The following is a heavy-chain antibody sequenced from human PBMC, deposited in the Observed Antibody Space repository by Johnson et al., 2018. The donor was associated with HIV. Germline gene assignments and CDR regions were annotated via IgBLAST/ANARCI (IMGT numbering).Heavy chain of an antibody. CDR2: IRSKTAGGTI. J-gene: IGHJ3*02. CDR1: GMAFSDLW. D-gene: IGHD3-16*01. CDR3: ATDHPTAPLFIMNAFDI. Sequence: VQLVESGGGLVKPGGSLTVSCAACGMAFSDLWMNWVRQAPGKGLEWVGRIRSKTAGGTIEYAAPVKGRFTISRDDSKDTLYLQMNSLKIEDTAVYYCATDHPTAPLFIMNAFDIWGQGTMVTVS. V-gene: IGHV3-15*01.